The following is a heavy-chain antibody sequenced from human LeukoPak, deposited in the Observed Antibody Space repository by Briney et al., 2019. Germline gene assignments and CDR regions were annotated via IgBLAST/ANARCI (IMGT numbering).Heavy chain of an antibody. J-gene: IGHJ4*02. CDR3: ASVVYSGGYPTDY. CDR2: IYHSGST. D-gene: IGHD1-26*01. Sequence: SHTLSLTCTVSGGSISSGSYYWGWIRQPPGKGLEWSGSIYHSGSTYDNPSLKSRVTISDDTSKNQFFVKLSSVTAADTAVYYCASVVYSGGYPTDYWGQGPLVTVSS. V-gene: IGHV4-39*07. CDR1: GGSISSGSYY.